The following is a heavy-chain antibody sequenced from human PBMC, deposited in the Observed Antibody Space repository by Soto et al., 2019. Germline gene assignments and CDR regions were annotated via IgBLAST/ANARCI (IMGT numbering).Heavy chain of an antibody. CDR2: INSDGSST. J-gene: IGHJ6*02. V-gene: IGHV3-74*01. Sequence: GGSLRLSCAASGFTFSGYGMHWVRQAPGKGLVWVSRINSDGSSTSYADSVKGRFTISRDNAKNTLYLQMNSLRAEDTAVYYCARAGEFRHYYYYYAMDVWGQGTTVTVSS. CDR1: GFTFSGYG. CDR3: ARAGEFRHYYYYYAMDV. D-gene: IGHD3-10*01.